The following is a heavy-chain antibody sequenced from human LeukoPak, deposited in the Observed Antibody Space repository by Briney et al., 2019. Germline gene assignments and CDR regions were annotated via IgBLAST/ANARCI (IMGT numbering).Heavy chain of an antibody. D-gene: IGHD3-10*01. CDR2: IYTSGST. J-gene: IGHJ5*02. Sequence: PSETLSLTCTVSGGSISSYYWSWIRQPAGGGLEWIGRIYTSGSTNYNPSLKSRVTMSVDTSKNQFSLKLSSVTAADTAVYYCAREGIGPLWFGELFPKNWFDPWGQGTLVTVSS. CDR1: GGSISSYY. CDR3: AREGIGPLWFGELFPKNWFDP. V-gene: IGHV4-4*07.